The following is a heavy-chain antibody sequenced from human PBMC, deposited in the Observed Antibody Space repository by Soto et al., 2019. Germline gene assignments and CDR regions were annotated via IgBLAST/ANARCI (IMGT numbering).Heavy chain of an antibody. D-gene: IGHD3-10*01. Sequence: QVQLEQSGAEVKKPGSSVKVSCTASGGTFTNYAINWVRQAPGQGLEWMGGIITFFGTPNYAQKFQDRLTITADESTSTAYMELNSLRSEDTAIYYCARNRRITMVRGATQYYYFYGMDVWGQGTTVTVSS. J-gene: IGHJ6*02. CDR2: IITFFGTP. CDR3: ARNRRITMVRGATQYYYFYGMDV. CDR1: GGTFTNYA. V-gene: IGHV1-69*01.